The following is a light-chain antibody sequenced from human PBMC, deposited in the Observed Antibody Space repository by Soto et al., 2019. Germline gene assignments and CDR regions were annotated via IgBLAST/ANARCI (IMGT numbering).Light chain of an antibody. Sequence: QSALNQPASVSGSPGQSITIPCTGTSSDIGGYNYVSWYQHFPGKAPKLMIYDVSNRPSGVSNRFSASKSGNTASLTISGLQAEDEASYYCSSYTSSSTLVVFGGGTKLTVL. CDR2: DVS. CDR3: SSYTSSSTLVV. J-gene: IGLJ2*01. V-gene: IGLV2-14*03. CDR1: SSDIGGYNY.